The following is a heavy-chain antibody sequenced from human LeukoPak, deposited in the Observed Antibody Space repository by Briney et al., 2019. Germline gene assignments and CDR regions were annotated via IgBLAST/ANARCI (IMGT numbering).Heavy chain of an antibody. Sequence: GGSLRLSCAASGFTFSSYWMHWVRQAPGKGLVWVSRISSDGSSTSYADSVEGRFTISRDNARNTLYLQMNSLRAEDTAVYYCARDRTQYYYYYGMDVWGQGTTVTVSS. CDR2: ISSDGSST. J-gene: IGHJ6*02. CDR1: GFTFSSYW. CDR3: ARDRTQYYYYYGMDV. V-gene: IGHV3-74*01.